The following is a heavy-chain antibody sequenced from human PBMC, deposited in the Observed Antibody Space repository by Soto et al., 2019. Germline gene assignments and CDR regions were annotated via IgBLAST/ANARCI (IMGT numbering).Heavy chain of an antibody. CDR2: IYYSGST. CDR1: GGSISSGGYY. Sequence: PSETLSLTCTVSGGSISSGGYYWSWIRQHPGKGLEWIGYIYYSGSTYYNPSLKSRVTISVDTSKNQFSLKLSSVTAADTAVYYCARAHEAPSSQDNNWFDPWGQGTLVTVSS. CDR3: ARAHEAPSSQDNNWFDP. J-gene: IGHJ5*02. D-gene: IGHD6-13*01. V-gene: IGHV4-31*03.